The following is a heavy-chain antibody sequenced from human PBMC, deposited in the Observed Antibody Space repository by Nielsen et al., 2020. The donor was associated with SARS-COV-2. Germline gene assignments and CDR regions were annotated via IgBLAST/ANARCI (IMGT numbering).Heavy chain of an antibody. CDR2: INWNGGST. D-gene: IGHD1-26*01. V-gene: IGHV3-20*01. CDR1: GFTFGDYA. Sequence: GESLKISCPASGFTFGDYAMSWFRQAPGKGLEWVSGINWNGGSTGYADSVKGRFTISRDNAKNSLYLQMNSLRAEDTALYHCARDPIGGARPYYFDYWGQGTLVTVSS. J-gene: IGHJ4*02. CDR3: ARDPIGGARPYYFDY.